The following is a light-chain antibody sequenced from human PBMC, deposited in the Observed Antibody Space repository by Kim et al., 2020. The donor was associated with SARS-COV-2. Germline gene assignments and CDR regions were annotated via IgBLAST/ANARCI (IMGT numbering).Light chain of an antibody. V-gene: IGKV3-20*01. CDR1: QSVRSSY. J-gene: IGKJ1*01. CDR2: DAS. Sequence: IVLTQSPGTLSLSPGERATLSCRASQSVRSSYLAWYQQKPGQAPRLLIYDASSRATGIPDRFSVSGSGPDFTLTITRLEPEDCAVYYCQQSGSSPRTFGQGTKVDIK. CDR3: QQSGSSPRT.